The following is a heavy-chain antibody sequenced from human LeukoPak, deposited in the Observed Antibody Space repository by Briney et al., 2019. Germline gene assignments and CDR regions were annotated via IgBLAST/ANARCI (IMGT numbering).Heavy chain of an antibody. Sequence: GGSLRLSCAASGFTFSDYYMSWIRQAPGKGLEWVSYISSSGSTIYYADSMKGRFTISRDNAKNSLYLQMNSLRAEDTAVYYCAREGYDSPPLENDYWGQGTLVTVSS. CDR2: ISSSGSTI. V-gene: IGHV3-11*04. CDR1: GFTFSDYY. D-gene: IGHD5-12*01. CDR3: AREGYDSPPLENDY. J-gene: IGHJ4*02.